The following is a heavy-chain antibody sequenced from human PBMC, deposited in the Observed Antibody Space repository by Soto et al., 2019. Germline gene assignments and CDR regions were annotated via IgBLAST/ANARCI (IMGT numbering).Heavy chain of an antibody. CDR1: GFTFSSYA. Sequence: GESLKISCAASGFTFSSYAMHWVRQAPGKGLEWVAVISYDGSNKYYADSVKGRFTISRDNSKNTLYLQMNSLRAEDTAVYYCASLSSSSAGGAFDIWGQGTMVTVSS. CDR3: ASLSSSSAGGAFDI. CDR2: ISYDGSNK. D-gene: IGHD6-6*01. J-gene: IGHJ3*02. V-gene: IGHV3-30*04.